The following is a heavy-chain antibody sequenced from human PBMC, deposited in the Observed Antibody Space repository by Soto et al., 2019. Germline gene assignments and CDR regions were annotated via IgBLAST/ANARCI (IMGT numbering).Heavy chain of an antibody. CDR3: ARDPWAADY. CDR2: IYSGGST. V-gene: IGHV3-66*01. Sequence: HPGGSLRLSCAASGVTVSTKYMSWVRQAPGKGLEWVSVIYSGGSTFYADSVRGRFTISRDNSKNTVNLQMNSLRAEDTAVYYCARDPWAADYWGQGTLVTVSS. J-gene: IGHJ4*02. D-gene: IGHD3-16*01. CDR1: GVTVSTKY.